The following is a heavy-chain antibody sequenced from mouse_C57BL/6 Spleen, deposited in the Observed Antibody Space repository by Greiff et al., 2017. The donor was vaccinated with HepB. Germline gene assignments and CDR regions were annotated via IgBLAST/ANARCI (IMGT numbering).Heavy chain of an antibody. Sequence: VQLKQSGPELVKPGASVKIPCKASGYTFTDYNMDWVKQSHGKSLEWIGDINPNNGGTIYNQKFKGKATLTVDKSSSTAYMELRSLTSEDTAVYYCARGGLRLPHYFDYWGQGTTLTVSS. CDR2: INPNNGGT. D-gene: IGHD3-2*02. J-gene: IGHJ2*01. CDR3: ARGGLRLPHYFDY. CDR1: GYTFTDYN. V-gene: IGHV1-18*01.